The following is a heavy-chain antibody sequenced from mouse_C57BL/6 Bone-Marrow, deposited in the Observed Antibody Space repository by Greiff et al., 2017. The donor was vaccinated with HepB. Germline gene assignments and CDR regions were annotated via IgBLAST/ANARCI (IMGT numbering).Heavy chain of an antibody. CDR1: GYSITSGYY. Sequence: ESGPGLVKPSQSLSLTCSVTGYSITSGYYWNWIRQFPGNKLEWMGYISYDGSNNYNPSLKNRISIPRDTSKNQFFLKLNSVTTEDTATYYCAIIYYDYERVPYWGQGTLATVSA. CDR2: ISYDGSN. CDR3: AIIYYDYERVPY. D-gene: IGHD2-4*01. J-gene: IGHJ3*01. V-gene: IGHV3-6*01.